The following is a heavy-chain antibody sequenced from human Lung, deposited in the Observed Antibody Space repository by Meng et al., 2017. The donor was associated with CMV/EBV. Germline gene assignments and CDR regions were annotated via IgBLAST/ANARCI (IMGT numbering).Heavy chain of an antibody. V-gene: IGHV1-2*02. D-gene: IGHD1-26*01. CDR1: GYTFTGYY. Sequence: ASVKVSXKASGYTFTGYYMHWVRQAPGQGLELMGWINPNSGGTNYAQKFQGRVNMTRDTFIRTAYMELSRLRSDDTAVYYCARDFFGELLGWFDPWGQRTLVTVSS. CDR3: ARDFFGELLGWFDP. J-gene: IGHJ5*02. CDR2: INPNSGGT.